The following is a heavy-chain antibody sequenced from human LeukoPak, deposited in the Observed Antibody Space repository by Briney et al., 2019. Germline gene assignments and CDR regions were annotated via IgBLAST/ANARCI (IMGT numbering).Heavy chain of an antibody. D-gene: IGHD2-2*01. V-gene: IGHV4-34*01. Sequence: SETLSLTCAVYGGSFSGYYWSWIRQPPGKGLEWIGEINHSGSTNYNPSLKSRVTISVDTSKNQFSLKLSSVTAADTAVYYCARGPLGYCSSTSCYVPRQPRYYYCYMDVWGKGTTVTVSS. CDR2: INHSGST. J-gene: IGHJ6*03. CDR3: ARGPLGYCSSTSCYVPRQPRYYYCYMDV. CDR1: GGSFSGYY.